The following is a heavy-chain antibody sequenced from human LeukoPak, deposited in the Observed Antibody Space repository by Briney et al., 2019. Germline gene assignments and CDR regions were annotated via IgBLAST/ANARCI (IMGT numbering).Heavy chain of an antibody. V-gene: IGHV1-2*02. J-gene: IGHJ4*02. CDR1: GYTFTGYY. Sequence: ASVKVSCKASGYTFTGYYMHWVRQAPGQGLEWMGWINPNSGGTNYAQKFQGRVTITRNTSISTAYTELSSLRSEDTAVYYCARLSKSYGYVWGQGTLVTVSS. CDR2: INPNSGGT. D-gene: IGHD5-18*01. CDR3: ARLSKSYGYV.